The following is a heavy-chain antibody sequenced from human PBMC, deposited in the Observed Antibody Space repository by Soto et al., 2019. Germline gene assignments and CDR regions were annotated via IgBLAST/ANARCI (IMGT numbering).Heavy chain of an antibody. CDR3: ARGHFDDYYYYGMDV. Sequence: GASVKVSCKASGGTFSSYAISWVRQAPGQGLEWVGGIIPIFGTANYAQKFQGRVTITADESTSTAYMELSSLRSEDTAVYYCARGHFDDYYYYGMDVWGQGTTVTVSS. CDR2: IIPIFGTA. CDR1: GGTFSSYA. V-gene: IGHV1-69*13. J-gene: IGHJ6*02. D-gene: IGHD3-3*02.